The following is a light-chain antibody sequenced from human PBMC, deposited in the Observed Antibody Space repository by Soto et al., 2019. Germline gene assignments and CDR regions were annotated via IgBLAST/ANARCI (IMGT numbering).Light chain of an antibody. CDR2: AAS. Sequence: DIQMTQYPASLSASVGDRVTITCRASQSISSYLNLYQQKPGKAPKRLIYAASSLQTGVPSRFSGSGSGTEFTLTISSLQPEDFATYYPLQHYSYPLTFGGGTKVDIK. J-gene: IGKJ4*01. CDR3: LQHYSYPLT. CDR1: QSISSY. V-gene: IGKV1-17*01.